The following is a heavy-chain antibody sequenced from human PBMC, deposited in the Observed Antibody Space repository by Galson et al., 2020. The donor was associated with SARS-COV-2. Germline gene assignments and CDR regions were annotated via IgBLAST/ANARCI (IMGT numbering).Heavy chain of an antibody. D-gene: IGHD2-21*01. CDR2: INHSRST. V-gene: IGHV4-34*01. J-gene: IGHJ3*02. CDR3: ARASDHRHNVVIIAESGAFDI. Sequence: SETLSLTCAVYGGSFSGYYWTWIRQTPKKGLEWIGEINHSRSTYSNPSLKSRVTISTDTSKKQFSLKLRSVTAADTAAYYCARASDHRHNVVIIAESGAFDIWGQGTMVTVSS. CDR1: GGSFSGYY.